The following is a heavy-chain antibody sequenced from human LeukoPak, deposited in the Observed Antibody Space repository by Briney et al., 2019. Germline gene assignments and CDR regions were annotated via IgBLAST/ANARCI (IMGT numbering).Heavy chain of an antibody. CDR1: GYTFTGYY. J-gene: IGHJ4*02. Sequence: GASVKVSCKASGYTFTGYYMHWVRQAPGQGLEWMGWINPNSGGTNYAQKFQGRVTMTRDTSISTAYMELSSLRSGDTAVYYCARDRREVSYYGSGTFKFGENYFDYWGQGTLLTVSS. CDR2: INPNSGGT. V-gene: IGHV1-2*02. D-gene: IGHD3-10*01. CDR3: ARDRREVSYYGSGTFKFGENYFDY.